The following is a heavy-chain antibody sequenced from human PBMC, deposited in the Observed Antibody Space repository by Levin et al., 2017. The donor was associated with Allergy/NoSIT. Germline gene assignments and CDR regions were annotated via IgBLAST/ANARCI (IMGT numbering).Heavy chain of an antibody. D-gene: IGHD3-3*01. Sequence: SETLSLTCAVYGGSFSGYYWSWIRQPPGKGLEWIGEINHSGSTNYNPSLKSRVTISVDTSKNQFSLKLSSVTAADTAVYYCARGSGSEYDFWSGYYPKLPYYYGMDVWGQGTTVTVSS. CDR3: ARGSGSEYDFWSGYYPKLPYYYGMDV. CDR1: GGSFSGYY. CDR2: INHSGST. V-gene: IGHV4-34*01. J-gene: IGHJ6*02.